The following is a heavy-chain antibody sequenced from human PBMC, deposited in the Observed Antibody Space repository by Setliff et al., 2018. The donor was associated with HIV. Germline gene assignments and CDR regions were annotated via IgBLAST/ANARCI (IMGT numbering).Heavy chain of an antibody. V-gene: IGHV3-33*06. CDR1: GFTFSSYW. D-gene: IGHD5-18*01. J-gene: IGHJ4*02. CDR2: IWYDGTNK. Sequence: GGSLRLSCAASGFTFSSYWMHWVRQAPGKGLEWVAVIWYDGTNKYYVDPVKGRFTISRDNSKKILYLQMNSLRDEDTAVYYCAKEGTYRGYSHGYSYYLDYWGQGTLVTVSS. CDR3: AKEGTYRGYSHGYSYYLDY.